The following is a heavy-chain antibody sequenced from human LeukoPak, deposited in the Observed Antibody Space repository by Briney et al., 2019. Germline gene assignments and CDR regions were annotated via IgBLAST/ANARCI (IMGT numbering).Heavy chain of an antibody. CDR1: VYSISGGYY. Sequence: SETRSLTCTVSVYSISGGYYWGWVRQRPGNGLEWIASIYHNGNIFYNPSLKSRVTMSVDTSKNQFSLNLRSVTAADTAVYYCARVRGDPRYYFDYWGQGTLVTVSS. J-gene: IGHJ4*02. CDR2: IYHNGNI. V-gene: IGHV4-38-2*02. CDR3: ARVRGDPRYYFDY. D-gene: IGHD3-10*01.